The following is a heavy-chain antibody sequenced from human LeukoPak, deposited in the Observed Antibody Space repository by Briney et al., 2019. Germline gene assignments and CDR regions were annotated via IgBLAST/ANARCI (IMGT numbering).Heavy chain of an antibody. D-gene: IGHD1-1*01. J-gene: IGHJ4*02. CDR2: IIPIFGTA. CDR3: ARGNNWNGPIDY. CDR1: GGTFSSYA. V-gene: IGHV1-69*13. Sequence: ASVKVSCKASGGTFSSYAISWVRQAPGQGLEWMGGIIPIFGTANYAQKFQGRVTITADESTSTAYMELSSLRSEDTAVYYCARGNNWNGPIDYWGRGTLVTVSS.